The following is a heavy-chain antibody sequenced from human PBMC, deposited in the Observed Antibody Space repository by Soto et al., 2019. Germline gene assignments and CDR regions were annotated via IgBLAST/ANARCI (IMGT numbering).Heavy chain of an antibody. CDR2: IYPGDSDT. Sequence: GDSLKISCKGSGYSFTSYWIGWVRQMPGKGMEWMGIIYPGDSDTRYSPSFQGQVTISADKSISTAYLQWSSLKASDTAMYYCGKFQRPTTGHRQPGYYYSGMDGWGQRPTGTGSS. V-gene: IGHV5-51*01. J-gene: IGHJ6*02. D-gene: IGHD4-17*01. CDR1: GYSFTSYW. CDR3: GKFQRPTTGHRQPGYYYSGMDG.